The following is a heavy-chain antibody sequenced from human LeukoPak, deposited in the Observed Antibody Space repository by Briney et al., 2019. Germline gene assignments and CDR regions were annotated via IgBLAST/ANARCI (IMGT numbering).Heavy chain of an antibody. CDR1: GGSISSYY. D-gene: IGHD4-17*01. Sequence: SETLSLTCTVSGGSISSYYWSWVRQPPGKGLEWIGYIYYSESTTYNTSLKSRVTISVDTSKNQFSLKLASVTAADTAVYYCARGFAYGDTGSFDYWGQGTLVTVSS. CDR3: ARGFAYGDTGSFDY. V-gene: IGHV4-59*01. CDR2: IYYSEST. J-gene: IGHJ4*02.